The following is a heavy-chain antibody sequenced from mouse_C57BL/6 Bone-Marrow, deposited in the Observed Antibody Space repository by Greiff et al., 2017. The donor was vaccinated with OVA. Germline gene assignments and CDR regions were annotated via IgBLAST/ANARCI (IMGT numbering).Heavy chain of an antibody. D-gene: IGHD3-3*01. CDR3: ASEGLRGYFDV. CDR2: ISYDGSN. CDR1: GYSITSGYY. Sequence: EVKLQESGPGLVKPSQSLSLTCSVTGYSITSGYYWNWIRQFPGNKLEWMGYISYDGSNNYNPSLKNRISITRDTSKDQFFLKLNSVTTEDTATYYCASEGLRGYFDVWRTGTTVTVSS. J-gene: IGHJ1*03. V-gene: IGHV3-6*01.